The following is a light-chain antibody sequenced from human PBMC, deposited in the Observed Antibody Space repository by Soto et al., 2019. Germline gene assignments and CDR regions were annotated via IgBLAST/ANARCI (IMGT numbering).Light chain of an antibody. J-gene: IGKJ1*01. CDR3: QQNGSSPPWT. CDR2: GAS. CDR1: QSVSSSY. V-gene: IGKV3-20*01. Sequence: EIVLTQSPGTLSLSPGERATLSCRASQSVSSSYLAWYQQKPGQAPRLLIYGASSRATGIPDRFSGSGSGTAFPLTISRLEPEDFAVYYCQQNGSSPPWTFGQGTKVKSN.